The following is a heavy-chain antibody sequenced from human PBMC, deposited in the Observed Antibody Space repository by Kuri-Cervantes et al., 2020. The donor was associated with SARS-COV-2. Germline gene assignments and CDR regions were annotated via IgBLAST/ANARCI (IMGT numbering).Heavy chain of an antibody. D-gene: IGHD1-7*01. V-gene: IGHV4-59*01. J-gene: IGHJ5*02. CDR1: GGSISSYY. Sequence: SETLSLTCTVSGGSISSYYWSWIRQPPGKGLEWIGYIYYSGSTNYNPSLKSRVTISVDTSKNQFSLKLNSVTAADTAVYYCARGITGTTPWFEPWGQGTLVNVSS. CDR3: ARGITGTTPWFEP. CDR2: IYYSGST.